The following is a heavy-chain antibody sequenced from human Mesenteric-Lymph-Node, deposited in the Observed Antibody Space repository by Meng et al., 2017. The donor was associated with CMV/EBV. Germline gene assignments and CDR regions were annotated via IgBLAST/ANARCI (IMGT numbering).Heavy chain of an antibody. CDR1: YTLTSYA. V-gene: IGHV1-3*01. Sequence: YTLTSYAMHWARQVPGQRLEWMGWINAGNGDTKYSQKFQGRVTITRDTSASTAYMELSSLRSEDTAVYYCARGEIVVVPAAILGWFDPWGQGTLVTVSS. CDR3: ARGEIVVVPAAILGWFDP. D-gene: IGHD2-2*01. CDR2: INAGNGDT. J-gene: IGHJ5*02.